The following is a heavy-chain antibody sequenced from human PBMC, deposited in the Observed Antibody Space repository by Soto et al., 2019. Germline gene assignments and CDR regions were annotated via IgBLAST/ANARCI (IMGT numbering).Heavy chain of an antibody. CDR3: ARERGRYCSGESCYPFGP. Sequence: QVQLQQGGAGLLKPSETLSLTCAVYGGAFRGYYWSWIRQPPGKGLEWLGEINDSGSTNYNPSLKRRITISLDTSKKENSLRLSSVTAADTAVYYCARERGRYCSGESCYPFGPWGQGALVTVSS. CDR2: INDSGST. V-gene: IGHV4-34*01. CDR1: GGAFRGYY. J-gene: IGHJ5*02. D-gene: IGHD2-15*01.